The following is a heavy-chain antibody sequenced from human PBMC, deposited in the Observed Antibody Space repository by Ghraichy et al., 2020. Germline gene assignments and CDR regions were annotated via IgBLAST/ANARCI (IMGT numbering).Heavy chain of an antibody. Sequence: GGSLRLSCAASGFTFDSYAMTWVRQAPGKGLEWVSCISGSGGGTHYADSVKGRFTVSRDNSKNTLYLQMNRLRAEDTAVYYCAKRPDRDEFRGWFDPWGQGTLVSVSS. CDR3: AKRPDRDEFRGWFDP. D-gene: IGHD3-10*01. J-gene: IGHJ5*02. CDR2: ISGSGGGT. CDR1: GFTFDSYA. V-gene: IGHV3-23*01.